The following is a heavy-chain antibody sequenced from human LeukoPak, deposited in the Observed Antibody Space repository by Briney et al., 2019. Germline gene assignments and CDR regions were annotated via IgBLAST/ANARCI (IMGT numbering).Heavy chain of an antibody. Sequence: GGSLRLSCVASGFTFSNYAMSWVRQAPGKELEWVSAITGSGGITYCADSVKGRFTISRDNSKNTLYLQMNSLRAEDTAVYYCAKWGDYDVLTGYYDPDYWGQGTLVTVSS. D-gene: IGHD3-9*01. CDR1: GFTFSNYA. V-gene: IGHV3-23*01. J-gene: IGHJ4*02. CDR2: ITGSGGIT. CDR3: AKWGDYDVLTGYYDPDY.